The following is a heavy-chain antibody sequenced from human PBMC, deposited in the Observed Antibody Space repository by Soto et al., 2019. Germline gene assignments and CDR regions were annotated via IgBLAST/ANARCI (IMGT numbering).Heavy chain of an antibody. D-gene: IGHD3-10*01. J-gene: IGHJ6*02. Sequence: SETLSLTCTVSGGSISTYYWSWIRRPPGKGLEWIGYIYNSGSTHSNPSLQSRVTISVDTSKNQFSLKLSSVTAADTAIYYCARARITMVREVIKYNTDVWGQGTAVTVSS. CDR1: GGSISTYY. V-gene: IGHV4-59*01. CDR3: ARARITMVREVIKYNTDV. CDR2: IYNSGST.